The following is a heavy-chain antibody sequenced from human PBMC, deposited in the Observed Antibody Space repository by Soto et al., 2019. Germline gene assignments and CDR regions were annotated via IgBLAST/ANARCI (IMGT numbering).Heavy chain of an antibody. Sequence: GGSLRLSCAASGFTFSSYEMNWVRQAPGKGLEWVSYISSSGSTIYYADSVKGRFTISRDKAKNSLYLQMNSLRAEETAVYYCASVGKYYDSSGYDXWGQGTRVTVSX. CDR2: ISSSGSTI. CDR1: GFTFSSYE. CDR3: ASVGKYYDSSGYDX. D-gene: IGHD3-22*01. V-gene: IGHV3-48*03. J-gene: IGHJ4*02.